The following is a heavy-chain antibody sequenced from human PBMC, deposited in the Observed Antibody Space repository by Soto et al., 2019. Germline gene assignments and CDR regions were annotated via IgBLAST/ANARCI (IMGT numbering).Heavy chain of an antibody. CDR2: ISGSGGST. Sequence: GGSLRLSCAASGFTFSSYAMSWVRQAPGKGLEWVSAISGSGGSTYYADSVKGRFTISRDNSKNTLYLQMNSLRAEDTAVYYCAQCGGLWFGEFLYDYFDYWGQGTLVTVSS. CDR3: AQCGGLWFGEFLYDYFDY. V-gene: IGHV3-23*01. CDR1: GFTFSSYA. J-gene: IGHJ4*02. D-gene: IGHD3-10*01.